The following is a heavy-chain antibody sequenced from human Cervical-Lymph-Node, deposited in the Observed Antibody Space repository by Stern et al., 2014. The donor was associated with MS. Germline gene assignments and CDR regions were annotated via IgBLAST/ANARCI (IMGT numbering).Heavy chain of an antibody. J-gene: IGHJ4*02. CDR3: ARGLATALIADF. V-gene: IGHV1-2*02. CDR1: GYTFTDYY. Sequence: VQLVESGADVKKPGASLKVSCKASGYTFTDYYMPWVRQAPGQGLEWMGWIHPNSGYTNYARKFQGRVTLTRDTSISTAYLELSRLTYDDTAVYYCARGLATALIADFWGQGTLVTVS. D-gene: IGHD2-21*01. CDR2: IHPNSGYT.